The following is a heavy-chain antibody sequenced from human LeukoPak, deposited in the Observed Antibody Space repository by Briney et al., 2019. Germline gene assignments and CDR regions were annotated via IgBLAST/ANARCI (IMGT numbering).Heavy chain of an antibody. D-gene: IGHD4-17*01. Sequence: PGASLRLSCAASGFTFSSYTMSCVRQAPPKRLQWVSAISGSGGSTYYADSLKGRFTISRDNSKNTLYLQMNSLRAEDTAVYYCAKLVIGYGELDYWGQGTLVTVSS. CDR2: ISGSGGST. CDR1: GFTFSSYT. CDR3: AKLVIGYGELDY. V-gene: IGHV3-23*01. J-gene: IGHJ4*02.